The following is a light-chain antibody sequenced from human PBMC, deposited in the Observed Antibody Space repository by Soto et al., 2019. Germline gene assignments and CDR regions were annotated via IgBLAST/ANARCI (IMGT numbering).Light chain of an antibody. Sequence: EIVLTQTPLTSPVTLGQPASISCRSSQSLDHSDGNTYLSWLLQRPGQPPRILIYKVSNRFAGVPDRFSGSGAGTNFTLKITRVEAEDVGLYHCMQATQMPYTFGQGTKLDLK. CDR2: KVS. CDR3: MQATQMPYT. CDR1: QSLDHSDGNTY. J-gene: IGKJ2*01. V-gene: IGKV2-24*01.